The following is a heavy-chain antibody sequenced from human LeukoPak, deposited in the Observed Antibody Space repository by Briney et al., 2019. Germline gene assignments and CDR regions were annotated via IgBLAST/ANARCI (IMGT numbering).Heavy chain of an antibody. CDR3: ATEYDNLDDYFDY. V-gene: IGHV3-30*03. D-gene: IGHD1-1*01. CDR1: GFPFGGYG. CDR2: ISSDGSKK. J-gene: IGHJ4*02. Sequence: PGRSLRLSCTASGFPFGGYGMHWVRQAPGKGPEWVAAISSDGSKKDYADSVKGRFSISRDKSKNTLYLQMNSLRPEDTAVYYCATEYDNLDDYFDYWGQGTLVIVSS.